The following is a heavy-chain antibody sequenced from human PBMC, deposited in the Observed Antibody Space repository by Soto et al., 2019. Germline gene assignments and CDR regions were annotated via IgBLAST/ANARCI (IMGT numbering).Heavy chain of an antibody. CDR1: GGTFSSSA. D-gene: IGHD6-13*01. V-gene: IGHV1-69*06. Sequence: SVKVSCKPSGGTFSSSAIFWVRQAPGQGLECLGGIIPMSGRTTYAQKFQGRVTINADKPTSTVFIELSSLNSEDTAVYYCATIESAGTREYLQHCGQGPLVTVSS. CDR2: IIPMSGRT. CDR3: ATIESAGTREYLQH. J-gene: IGHJ1*01.